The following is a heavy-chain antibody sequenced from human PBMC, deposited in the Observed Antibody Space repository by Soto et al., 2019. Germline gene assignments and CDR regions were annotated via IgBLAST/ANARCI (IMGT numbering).Heavy chain of an antibody. CDR2: MNPNSGNT. CDR1: GYTFTSYD. V-gene: IGHV1-8*01. D-gene: IGHD4-17*01. CDR3: ARSTNAYGDRH. Sequence: QVQLVQSGAEVKKPGASVKVSCKASGYTFTSYDINWVRQATGQGLEWMGWMNPNSGNTGYAQKFQGRVTMTRNTSISTAYMELSSLSSDATSVYYCARSTNAYGDRHWGQGTLVTVSS. J-gene: IGHJ4*02.